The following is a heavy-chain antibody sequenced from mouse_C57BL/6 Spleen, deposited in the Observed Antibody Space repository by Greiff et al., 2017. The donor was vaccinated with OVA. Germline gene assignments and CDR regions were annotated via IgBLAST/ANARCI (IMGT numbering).Heavy chain of an antibody. CDR2: IYWDDDK. D-gene: IGHD2-4*01. CDR3: ARTGDYDERNFDY. Sequence: QVTLKVSGPGLLQSSQPLSLTCSFSGFSLSTSGMGVSWIRQPSGKGLEWLAYIYWDDDKRYNPSLKSRLTISKDTSRNQVFLKITSVDTADTATYYCARTGDYDERNFDYWGQGATLTVSS. J-gene: IGHJ2*01. CDR1: GFSLSTSGMG. V-gene: IGHV8-12*01.